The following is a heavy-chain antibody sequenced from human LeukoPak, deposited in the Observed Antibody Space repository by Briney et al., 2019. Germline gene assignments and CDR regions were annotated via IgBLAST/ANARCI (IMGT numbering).Heavy chain of an antibody. CDR1: GFIFSGYA. Sequence: GGSLRLSCAASGAASGFIFSGYAMHWVRQAPGKGLEWVSYISSSSSTIYYADSVKGRFTISRDNAKNSLYLQMNSLRAEDTAVYYCARDQSYYYYYYGMDVWGQGTTVTVSS. J-gene: IGHJ6*02. V-gene: IGHV3-48*01. CDR2: ISSSSSTI. CDR3: ARDQSYYYYYYGMDV.